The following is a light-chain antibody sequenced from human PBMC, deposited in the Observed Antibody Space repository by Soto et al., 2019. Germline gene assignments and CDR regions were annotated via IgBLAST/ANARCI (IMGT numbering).Light chain of an antibody. Sequence: EIVLTQSPGTLSLSPGERATLSCRASQSVSSSYLAWYQQKPGQAPRLLIYGASSRATGIPDRFSGSGSGTDFTLTISRLEPEDFEVYYCQQYGRSSLTFGGGTKVDI. J-gene: IGKJ4*01. CDR2: GAS. CDR1: QSVSSSY. CDR3: QQYGRSSLT. V-gene: IGKV3-20*01.